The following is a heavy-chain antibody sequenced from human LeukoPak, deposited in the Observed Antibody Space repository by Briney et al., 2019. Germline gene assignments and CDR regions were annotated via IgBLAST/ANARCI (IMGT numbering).Heavy chain of an antibody. V-gene: IGHV3-15*01. CDR2: IKSNTDGGTT. D-gene: IGHD2-2*02. J-gene: IGHJ4*02. CDR1: GFTFSDAW. Sequence: GGSLRLSCAASGFTFSDAWMSWVRQTPGKGLEWVGRIKSNTDGGTTDFAAPVKGRFTISRDDSENALYLQMNSLKTEDPAVYYCTTQLLYEHNFDYWGQGTLVTVSS. CDR3: TTQLLYEHNFDY.